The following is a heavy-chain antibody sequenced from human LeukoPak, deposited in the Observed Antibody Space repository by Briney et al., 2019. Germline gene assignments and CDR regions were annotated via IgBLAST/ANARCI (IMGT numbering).Heavy chain of an antibody. V-gene: IGHV3-21*01. CDR2: ISSSSSYI. D-gene: IGHD5-12*01. CDR3: ARDWIVATIDY. Sequence: PGGSLRLSCAASGFTVSSNYMSWVRQAPGKGLEWVPSISSSSSYIYYADSVKGRFTISRDNAKNSLYLQMNSLRAEDTAVYYCARDWIVATIDYWGQGTLVTVSS. J-gene: IGHJ4*02. CDR1: GFTVSSNY.